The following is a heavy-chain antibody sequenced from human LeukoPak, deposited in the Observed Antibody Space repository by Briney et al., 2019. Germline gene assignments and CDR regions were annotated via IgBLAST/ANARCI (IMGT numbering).Heavy chain of an antibody. CDR2: ISGHGGST. CDR3: AKTLDYYDCSGYSP. V-gene: IGHV3-23*01. D-gene: IGHD3-22*01. Sequence: PGGSLRLSCAASGFTFSSYAMSWVRQAPGKGLEWVSAISGHGGSTYYADSVKGRFTISRDNTKHTLYLQMNSLRAEDTAVYYCAKTLDYYDCSGYSPWGQGTLVTVPS. J-gene: IGHJ5*02. CDR1: GFTFSSYA.